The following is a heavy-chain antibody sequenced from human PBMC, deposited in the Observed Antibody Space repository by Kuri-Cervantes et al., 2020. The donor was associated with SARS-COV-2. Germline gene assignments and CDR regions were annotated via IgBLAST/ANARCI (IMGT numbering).Heavy chain of an antibody. CDR2: IYSGGNT. CDR1: GFAVRNTY. CDR3: ARAKSPNAALVPADY. V-gene: IGHV3-53*01. J-gene: IGHJ4*02. D-gene: IGHD5-18*01. Sequence: GESLKISCAASGFAVRNTYMAWVRQAPGKGLECVSVIYSGGNTYYADPVKGRSTISRDSSKNTLYLQMNSLRAEDTAVYYCARAKSPNAALVPADYWGQGTLVTVSS.